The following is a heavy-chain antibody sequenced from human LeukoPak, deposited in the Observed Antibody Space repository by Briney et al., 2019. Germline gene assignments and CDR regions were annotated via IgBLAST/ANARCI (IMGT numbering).Heavy chain of an antibody. Sequence: ASVKVSCKASVYTFTGYYIHWVRQAPGQGLEWMGWINPNSGGTNYAQKFRGRVTMTRDTSINTAYMELSSLRSDDTAVYYCTRGWAGSGWSNCFDYWGQGTLVTVSS. CDR2: INPNSGGT. CDR1: VYTFTGYY. CDR3: TRGWAGSGWSNCFDY. J-gene: IGHJ4*02. V-gene: IGHV1-2*02. D-gene: IGHD6-19*01.